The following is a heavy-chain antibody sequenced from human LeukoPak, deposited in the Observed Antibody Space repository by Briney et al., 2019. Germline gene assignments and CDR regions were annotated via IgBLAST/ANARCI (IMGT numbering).Heavy chain of an antibody. Sequence: PGGSLRLSCAASGFTFSSYSMNWVRQAPGKGLEWVSSISSSSYIYYADSVKGRFTISRGNAKNSLYLQMNSLRAEDTAVYYCARDPNGGSYLSNWGQGTLVTVSS. CDR2: ISSSSYI. V-gene: IGHV3-21*01. CDR1: GFTFSSYS. CDR3: ARDPNGGSYLSN. D-gene: IGHD2-15*01. J-gene: IGHJ4*02.